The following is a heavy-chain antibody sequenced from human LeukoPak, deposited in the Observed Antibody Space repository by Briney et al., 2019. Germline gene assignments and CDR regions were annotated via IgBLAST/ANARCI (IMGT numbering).Heavy chain of an antibody. J-gene: IGHJ4*02. CDR1: GGTFSSYA. Sequence: GASAKVSCKASGGTFSSYAISWVRQAPGQGLEWMGGIIPIFGTANYAQKFQGRVTITADESASTAYMELSSLRSEDMAVYYCARVGGGYDSDGAYWGQGTLVIVSS. D-gene: IGHD5-12*01. CDR3: ARVGGGYDSDGAY. CDR2: IIPIFGTA. V-gene: IGHV1-69*13.